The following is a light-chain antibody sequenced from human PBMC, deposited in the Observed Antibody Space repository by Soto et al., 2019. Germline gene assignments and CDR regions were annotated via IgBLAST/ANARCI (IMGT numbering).Light chain of an antibody. Sequence: QSVLTQVASVSGSPGQSITISCTGTSSDVGSYNLVSWYQQHPGKAPKLMIYEDRKRPSGVSTRFSGSKSGNTASLAISGLQAEDEADYYCCSYAGSSTFYVFGTGTKVTVL. CDR3: CSYAGSSTFYV. CDR2: EDR. CDR1: SSDVGSYNL. J-gene: IGLJ1*01. V-gene: IGLV2-23*01.